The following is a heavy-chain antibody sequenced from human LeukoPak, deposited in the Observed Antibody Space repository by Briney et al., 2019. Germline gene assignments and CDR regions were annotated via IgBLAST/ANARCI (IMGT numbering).Heavy chain of an antibody. CDR3: ARGTRLRNWFDP. CDR1: GGSFSGYY. CDR2: INHSGST. Sequence: SETLSLTCAVYGGSFSGYYWSWIRQPPGKGLEWIGEINHSGSTNYNPSLKSRVTISVDTSKNQFSLKLSSVTAADTAVYYCARGTRLRNWFDPWGQGTLVTVSS. J-gene: IGHJ5*02. V-gene: IGHV4-34*01.